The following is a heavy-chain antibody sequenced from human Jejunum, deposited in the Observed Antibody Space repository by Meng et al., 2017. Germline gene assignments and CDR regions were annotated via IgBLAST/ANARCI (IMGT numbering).Heavy chain of an antibody. CDR2: IYHSGST. J-gene: IGHJ4*02. D-gene: IGHD3-22*01. CDR3: AGTYYFDTSGYYYKGHGDS. CDR1: GGSISSKNW. V-gene: IGHV4-4*02. Sequence: SETLSLTCAVSGGSISSKNWWSWVRQPPGKGLEWSGEIYHSGSTNYNPSLKSRVTISVDKSKNQLSLNLSSVTAADTAVYYCAGTYYFDTSGYYYKGHGDSWGLGTLVTVSS.